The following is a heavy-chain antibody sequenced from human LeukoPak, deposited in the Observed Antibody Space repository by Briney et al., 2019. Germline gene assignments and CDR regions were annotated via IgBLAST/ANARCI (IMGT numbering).Heavy chain of an antibody. CDR3: ARSPTSYSSSWRRENNWFDP. J-gene: IGHJ5*02. D-gene: IGHD6-13*01. CDR1: GGSFSGYY. Sequence: SETLSLTCAVYGGSFSGYYWSWIRQPPGKGLEWIGEINHSGSTNYNPSLKSRVTISVDTSKNQFSLKLSSVPAADTAVYYCARSPTSYSSSWRRENNWFDPWGQGTLVTVSS. CDR2: INHSGST. V-gene: IGHV4-34*01.